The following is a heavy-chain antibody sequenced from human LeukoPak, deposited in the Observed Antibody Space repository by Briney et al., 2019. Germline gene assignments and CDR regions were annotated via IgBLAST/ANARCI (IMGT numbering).Heavy chain of an antibody. CDR1: GGSFSAYY. D-gene: IGHD4-11*01. J-gene: IGHJ6*02. Sequence: SETLSLTCAVYGGSFSAYYWSWVRQPPGKGLEWIGEINHSGSTNYNPSLKSRVTISVDTSKNQFSLKLSSVTAADTAVYYCAREVNYYYYGMDVWGQGTTVTVSS. V-gene: IGHV4-34*01. CDR2: INHSGST. CDR3: AREVNYYYYGMDV.